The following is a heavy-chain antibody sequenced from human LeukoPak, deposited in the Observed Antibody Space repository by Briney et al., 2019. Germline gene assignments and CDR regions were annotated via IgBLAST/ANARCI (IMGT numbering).Heavy chain of an antibody. CDR3: AREIEGPVAGPDY. CDR2: IYYSGST. J-gene: IGHJ4*02. D-gene: IGHD6-19*01. V-gene: IGHV4-31*03. CDR1: GGSISSGGYY. Sequence: PSQTLSLTCTVSGGSISSGGYYWSWIRQHPGKGLEWIGYIYYSGSTYYNPSLKSRVTISVDTSKNQFSLKLSSVTAADTAVYYCAREIEGPVAGPDYWGQGTVVTVSS.